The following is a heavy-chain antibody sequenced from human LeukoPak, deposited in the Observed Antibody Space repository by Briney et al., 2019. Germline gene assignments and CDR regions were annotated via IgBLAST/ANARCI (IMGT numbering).Heavy chain of an antibody. Sequence: SETLSLTCTVSGYSISSGYYWGWIRQPPGKGLEWIGSIYHSGSTYYNPSLKSRVTISVDTSKNQFSLKPSSVTAADTAVYYCATIREDFWSGYNGWFDPWGQGTLVTVSS. CDR2: IYHSGST. J-gene: IGHJ5*02. D-gene: IGHD3-3*01. CDR3: ATIREDFWSGYNGWFDP. V-gene: IGHV4-38-2*02. CDR1: GYSISSGYY.